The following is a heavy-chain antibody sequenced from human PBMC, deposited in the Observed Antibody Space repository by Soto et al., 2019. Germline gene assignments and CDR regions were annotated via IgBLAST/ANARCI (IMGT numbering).Heavy chain of an antibody. V-gene: IGHV4-31*03. Sequence: KTSETLSLTCTVSGGSISSGGYYWSWIRQHPGKGLEWIGYIYYSGSTYYNPSLKSRVTISVDTSKNQFSLKLSSVTAADTAVYYCARGVQWELYYFDYWGQGTLVTVSS. CDR1: GGSISSGGYY. D-gene: IGHD1-26*01. CDR3: ARGVQWELYYFDY. J-gene: IGHJ4*02. CDR2: IYYSGST.